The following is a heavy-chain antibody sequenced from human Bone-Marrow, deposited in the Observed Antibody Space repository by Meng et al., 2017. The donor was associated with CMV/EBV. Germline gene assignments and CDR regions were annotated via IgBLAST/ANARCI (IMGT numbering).Heavy chain of an antibody. CDR3: ARGGLSGYSYRGGYYYGMDV. CDR2: ISSSSSTI. V-gene: IGHV3-48*04. Sequence: GGSLRLSCAASGFTFSSYSMNWVRQAPGKGLEWVSYISSSSSTIYYADSVKGRFTISRDNAKNSLYLQMNSLRAEDTAVYYCARGGLSGYSYRGGYYYGMDVWGQGTTVTVSS. J-gene: IGHJ6*02. D-gene: IGHD5-18*01. CDR1: GFTFSSYS.